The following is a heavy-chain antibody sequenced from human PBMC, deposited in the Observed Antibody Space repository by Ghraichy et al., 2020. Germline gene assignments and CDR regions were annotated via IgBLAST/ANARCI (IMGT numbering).Heavy chain of an antibody. V-gene: IGHV4-34*01. D-gene: IGHD3-9*01. Sequence: SETLSLTCAVYGGSFSGYYWSWIRQPPGKGLEWIGEINHSGSTNCNPSLKSRVTISVDTSKNQFSLKLSSVTAADTAVYYCARGQLRYFDWLSPFDYWGQGTLVTVSS. CDR1: GGSFSGYY. J-gene: IGHJ4*02. CDR2: INHSGST. CDR3: ARGQLRYFDWLSPFDY.